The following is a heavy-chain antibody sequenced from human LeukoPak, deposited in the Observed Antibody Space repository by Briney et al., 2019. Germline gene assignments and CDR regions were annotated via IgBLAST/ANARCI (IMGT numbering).Heavy chain of an antibody. J-gene: IGHJ5*02. CDR2: ISSDSRDI. D-gene: IGHD5-24*01. Sequence: GGSLRLSCAASGFTFSDYSLNWVRQAPGKGLEWVSSISSDSRDIFYADSLKGRFTITRDNSKNSVFLQMNSLRAEDTAVYYCARGGGWLQSNWFDPWGQGTLVTVSS. V-gene: IGHV3-21*06. CDR1: GFTFSDYS. CDR3: ARGGGWLQSNWFDP.